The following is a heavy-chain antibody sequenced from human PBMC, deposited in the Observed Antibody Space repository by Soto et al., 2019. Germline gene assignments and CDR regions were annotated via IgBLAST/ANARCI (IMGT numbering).Heavy chain of an antibody. CDR2: IYYSGST. CDR1: VGSVSSGSYY. D-gene: IGHD1-26*01. CDR3: ARDELRSYSPSYYYYGMDV. Sequence: SETLSLTFTVSVGSVSSGSYYWSWIRQPPGKGLEWIGYIYYSGSTNYNPSLKSRVTISVDTSKNQFSLKLSSVTAADTAVYYCARDELRSYSPSYYYYGMDVWGQGTTVTVSS. J-gene: IGHJ6*02. V-gene: IGHV4-61*01.